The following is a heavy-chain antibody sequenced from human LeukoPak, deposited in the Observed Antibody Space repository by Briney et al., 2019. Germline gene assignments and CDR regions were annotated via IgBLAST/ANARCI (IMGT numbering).Heavy chain of an antibody. D-gene: IGHD5-12*01. Sequence: GASVKVSCKASGGTFSSYAISWARQAPGQGLEWMGGIIPILGIANYAQKFQGRVTITADESTSTAYMELSSLRSEDTAVYYCARGRGIGIVATIFDYWGRGTLVTVSS. CDR2: IIPILGIA. CDR3: ARGRGIGIVATIFDY. V-gene: IGHV1-69*10. J-gene: IGHJ4*02. CDR1: GGTFSSYA.